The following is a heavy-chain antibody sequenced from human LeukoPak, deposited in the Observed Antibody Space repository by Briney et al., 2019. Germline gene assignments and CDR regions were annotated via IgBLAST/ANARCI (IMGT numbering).Heavy chain of an antibody. CDR3: GRGGQFAAN. Sequence: VQLGGSLRLSCAASGFTFSSNWMTWVRQAPGKGLEWVANTNQDGSEKYYVDSVKGRFTISRDNAKSSLYLQMDSLRAEDTAVYYCGRGGQFAANWGQGTLVTVSS. CDR2: TNQDGSEK. V-gene: IGHV3-7*03. J-gene: IGHJ4*02. CDR1: GFTFSSNW. D-gene: IGHD1-26*01.